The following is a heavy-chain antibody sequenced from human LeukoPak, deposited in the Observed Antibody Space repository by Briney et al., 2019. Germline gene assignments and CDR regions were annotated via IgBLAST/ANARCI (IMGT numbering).Heavy chain of an antibody. V-gene: IGHV4-39*01. J-gene: IGHJ4*02. CDR2: IYYSKNT. D-gene: IGHD5-18*01. Sequence: SETLSLTCTVSGGSLSSSSAYCGWVRQPPGEGLGWIVSIYYSKNTYYVPSLTSQHTISADTSKNQFSLTLGSVSATDTAVYYCVSPRGFSYGYFDYWGQGTVVADSS. CDR3: VSPRGFSYGYFDY. CDR1: GGSLSSSSAY.